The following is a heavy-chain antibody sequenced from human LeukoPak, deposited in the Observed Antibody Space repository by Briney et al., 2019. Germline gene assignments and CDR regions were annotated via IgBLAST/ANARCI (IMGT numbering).Heavy chain of an antibody. Sequence: GGSLRLSCAASKFNFAMSWVRQTADKRLEWVSAISGSGGATFYTDSVKGRFTISRDNSKNTLYLQMNNLRVEDTAVYYCAKGHFASSSFFDYWGQGTLVTVSS. J-gene: IGHJ4*02. CDR3: AKGHFASSSFFDY. D-gene: IGHD6-6*01. CDR1: KFNFA. V-gene: IGHV3-23*01. CDR2: ISGSGGAT.